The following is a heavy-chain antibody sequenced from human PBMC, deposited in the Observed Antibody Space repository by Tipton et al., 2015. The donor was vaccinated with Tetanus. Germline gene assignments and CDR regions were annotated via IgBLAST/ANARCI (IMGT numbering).Heavy chain of an antibody. CDR3: ARTSGYLYSSY. Sequence: LRLSCTVSGGSISTYHWNWIRQFPGKGLEWIGYIDYFGTTKYNPSLKSRVVMSVDTSKNQLSLKLSSVTSADTAVYYCARTSGYLYSSYWCQGTLVTVSS. CDR1: GGSISTYH. J-gene: IGHJ1*01. CDR2: IDYFGTT. D-gene: IGHD3-3*01. V-gene: IGHV4-59*01.